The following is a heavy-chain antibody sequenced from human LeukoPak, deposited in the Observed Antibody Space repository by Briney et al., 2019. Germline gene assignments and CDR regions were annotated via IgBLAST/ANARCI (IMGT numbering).Heavy chain of an antibody. V-gene: IGHV3-7*01. D-gene: IGHD3-3*01. CDR3: ARDWSDGFDS. J-gene: IGHJ4*02. CDR1: GFTFSSYW. CDR2: IKEDGGEK. Sequence: GGSLRLSCAASGFTFSSYWMSWVRQAPGKGLEWVASIKEDGGEKYYVDSVKGRFTISRDNAKNSVYLQMNSLRAEDTAVYYCARDWSDGFDSWGQGTLVTVSS.